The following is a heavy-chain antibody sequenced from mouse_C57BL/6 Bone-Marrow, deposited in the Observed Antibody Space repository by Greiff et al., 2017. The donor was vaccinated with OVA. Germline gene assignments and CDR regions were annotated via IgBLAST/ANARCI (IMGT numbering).Heavy chain of an antibody. CDR2: ICPRDGST. Sequence: QVQLQQSGPELVKPGASVKLSCKASGYTFTSYDINWVKQRPGQGLEWIGWICPRDGSTKYNEKFKGKATLSVSTSSSTAYMELHNLTSEDSAVYFCARGGTGTLFAYWGQGTLVTVSA. CDR3: ARGGTGTLFAY. D-gene: IGHD4-1*01. J-gene: IGHJ3*01. V-gene: IGHV1-85*01. CDR1: GYTFTSYD.